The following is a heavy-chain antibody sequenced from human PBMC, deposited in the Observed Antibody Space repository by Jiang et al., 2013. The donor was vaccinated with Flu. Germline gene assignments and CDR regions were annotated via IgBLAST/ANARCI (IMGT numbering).Heavy chain of an antibody. J-gene: IGHJ6*02. Sequence: IGYADSVKGRFTISRDNAKNSLYLQMNSLRAEDTALYYCAKGFQPYYYYGMDVWGQGTTVTVSS. CDR2: I. D-gene: IGHD2-2*01. CDR3: AKGFQPYYYYGMDV. V-gene: IGHV3-9*01.